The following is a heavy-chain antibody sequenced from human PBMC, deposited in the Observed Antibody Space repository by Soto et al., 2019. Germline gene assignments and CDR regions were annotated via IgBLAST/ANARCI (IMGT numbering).Heavy chain of an antibody. V-gene: IGHV3-33*01. CDR3: TRATFDV. J-gene: IGHJ6*02. CDR1: GFSFSTYA. CDR2: TWFDGVKE. Sequence: PGGSLRLSCAVSGFSFSTYAMHWVRQAPGKGLEWLAITWFDGVKEYYAESVRGRFTISIDNSKNTVFLQMDTVGAEDSALYYCTRATFDVWGQGTTVTVSS.